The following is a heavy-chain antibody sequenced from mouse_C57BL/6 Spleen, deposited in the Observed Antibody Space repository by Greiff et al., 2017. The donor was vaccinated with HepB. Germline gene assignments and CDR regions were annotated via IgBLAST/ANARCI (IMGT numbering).Heavy chain of an antibody. Sequence: QVQLQQSGAELARPGASVKMSCKASGYTFTSYTMHWVKQRPGQGLEWIGYINPSSGYTKYNQKFKDKATLTADKSSSTAYMQLSSLTSEDSAVYYWARSGITTVVAYYFDYWGQGTTLTVSS. CDR1: GYTFTSYT. CDR2: INPSSGYT. D-gene: IGHD1-1*01. CDR3: ARSGITTVVAYYFDY. V-gene: IGHV1-4*01. J-gene: IGHJ2*01.